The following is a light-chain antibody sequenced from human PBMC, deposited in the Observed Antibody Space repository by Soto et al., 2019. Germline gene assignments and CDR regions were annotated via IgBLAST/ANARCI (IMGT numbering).Light chain of an antibody. CDR2: DAS. CDR1: QSISRY. CDR3: QQYNSCST. V-gene: IGKV1-5*01. J-gene: IGKJ1*01. Sequence: DIQMTQSPSTLSASVGDRVTITCRASQSISRYLNWYQQKPGKAPKLLIYDASSLESGVPSRFSGSGSGTEFTLTISSLQPDDFATYYCQQYNSCSTFGQGTKVDI.